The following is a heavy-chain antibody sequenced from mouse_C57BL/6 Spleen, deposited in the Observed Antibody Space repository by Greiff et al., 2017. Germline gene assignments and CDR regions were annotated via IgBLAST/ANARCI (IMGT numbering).Heavy chain of an antibody. J-gene: IGHJ4*01. D-gene: IGHD2-3*01. CDR1: GYAFSSSW. CDR3: ASIYDGGHYYAMDY. V-gene: IGHV1-82*01. Sequence: QVQLQQSGPELVKPGASVKISCKASGYAFSSSWMNWVKQRPGKGLEWIGRIYPGDGDTNYNGKFKGKATLTADKSSSTAYMQLSSLTSEDSAVYCCASIYDGGHYYAMDYWGQGTSVTVSS. CDR2: IYPGDGDT.